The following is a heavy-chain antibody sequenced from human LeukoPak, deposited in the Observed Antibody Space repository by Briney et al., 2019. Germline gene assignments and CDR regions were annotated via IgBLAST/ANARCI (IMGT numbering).Heavy chain of an antibody. Sequence: GPALVKPTQTLTLTCTFSGFSLSSGGMRVSRIRQPPGKALEWLARIDWDDDKYYSTSLKTRLTISKDTSKNQVVLTMTNMDPVDTATYYCARIPGRGYFGSSALPYDGFDVWGQGTSVTVSS. D-gene: IGHD3-22*01. J-gene: IGHJ3*01. CDR3: ARIPGRGYFGSSALPYDGFDV. CDR2: IDWDDDK. V-gene: IGHV2-70*04. CDR1: GFSLSSGGMR.